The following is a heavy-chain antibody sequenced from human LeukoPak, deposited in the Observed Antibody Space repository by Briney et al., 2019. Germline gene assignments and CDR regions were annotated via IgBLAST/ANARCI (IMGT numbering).Heavy chain of an antibody. CDR2: ISSDGNNK. CDR1: GLTFSGYA. J-gene: IGHJ3*02. CDR3: ARALATAGTTGDPFDM. Sequence: PGGSLRLSGGVSGLTFSGYAIHWVRQAPGKGLEWVALISSDGNNKYYAGSVKGRFTISRDNSKNTLYLQMNSLRTEDTAVYYCARALATAGTTGDPFDMFVQGTMVTVSS. D-gene: IGHD1-1*01. V-gene: IGHV3-30-3*01.